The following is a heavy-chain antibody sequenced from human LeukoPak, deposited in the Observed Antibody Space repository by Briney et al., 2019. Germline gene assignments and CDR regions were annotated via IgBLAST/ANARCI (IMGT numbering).Heavy chain of an antibody. CDR3: AGGTYYGTGTRPGYLNY. Sequence: GGSLRLSCAASNFSVNNNYIDWVRQAPGKGQGWVSSLDKFGAKYYGDSVTGRFTVSRDLSKNTVYLQMSSLRADDTAVYYCAGGTYYGTGTRPGYLNYWGLGTLVTVSS. D-gene: IGHD3-10*01. V-gene: IGHV3-53*01. CDR1: NFSVNNNY. J-gene: IGHJ4*02. CDR2: LDKFGAK.